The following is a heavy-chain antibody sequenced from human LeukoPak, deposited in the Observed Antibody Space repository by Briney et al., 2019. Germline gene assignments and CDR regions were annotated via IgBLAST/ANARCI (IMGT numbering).Heavy chain of an antibody. D-gene: IGHD4-17*01. CDR3: ARDDTVTTFDY. Sequence: QTAGYLRLYGAASGFTFIDYYMSWIRPAPGKGREWVSYISSSDSTISYADSVKGRFTISRDNAKNSLYLQMHSLRAEDTAVYYCARDDTVTTFDYWGQGTLVTVSS. J-gene: IGHJ4*02. V-gene: IGHV3-11*01. CDR2: ISSSDSTI. CDR1: GFTFIDYY.